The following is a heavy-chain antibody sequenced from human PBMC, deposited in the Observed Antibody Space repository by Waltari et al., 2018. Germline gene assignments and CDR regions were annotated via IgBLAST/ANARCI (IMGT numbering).Heavy chain of an antibody. V-gene: IGHV4-34*01. D-gene: IGHD2-2*01. J-gene: IGHJ4*02. Sequence: QVQLQQWGAGLLKPSETLSLTCAVYGGSFSGYYWSWIRQPPGKGLEWIGEINHSGSTNYNPSLKSRVTISVDTSKNQFSLKLSSVTAADTAVYYCARGSTSCYDYWGQGTLVTVSS. CDR3: ARGSTSCYDY. CDR1: GGSFSGYY. CDR2: INHSGST.